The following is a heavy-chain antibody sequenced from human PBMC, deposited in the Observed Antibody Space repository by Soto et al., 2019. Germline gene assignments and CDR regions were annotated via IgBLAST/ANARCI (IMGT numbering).Heavy chain of an antibody. Sequence: GESLKISCTGSGYSFSTYWIAWVRQMPGKGLEWMGIIYPGDSDTRYSPSFQGQATISADTSTKTAYLQWSSLKASDTAIYYCANLPKFLSRGALTSRANYFGYGVTRSLVAVSS. CDR1: GYSFSTYW. D-gene: IGHD3-16*01. J-gene: IGHJ4*02. CDR2: IYPGDSDT. CDR3: ANLPKFLSRGALTSRANYFGY. V-gene: IGHV5-51*01.